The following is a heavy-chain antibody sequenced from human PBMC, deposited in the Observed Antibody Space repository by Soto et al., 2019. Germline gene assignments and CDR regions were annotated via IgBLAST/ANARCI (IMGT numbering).Heavy chain of an antibody. Sequence: PGGSLRLSCAASGFTFSSYAMHWVRQAPGKGLEWVAVISYDGSNKYYADSVKGRFTISRDNSKNTLYLQMNSLRAEDTAVYYCARDRPYYDILTGLDLDYWGQGTLVTVS. CDR2: ISYDGSNK. V-gene: IGHV3-30-3*01. CDR3: ARDRPYYDILTGLDLDY. J-gene: IGHJ4*02. CDR1: GFTFSSYA. D-gene: IGHD3-9*01.